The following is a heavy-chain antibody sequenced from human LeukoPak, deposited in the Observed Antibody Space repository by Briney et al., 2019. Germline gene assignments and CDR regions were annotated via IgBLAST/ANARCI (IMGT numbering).Heavy chain of an antibody. CDR3: ARAVIAPYAFDI. CDR2: INHSGST. Sequence: SETLSLTCAVSGGSFSGYYWSWIRQPPGKGLEWIGEINHSGSTNSNPSLTIQVTISISTSKNQFSQKLSSVTAAETAVYYCARAVIAPYAFDIWGQGTMVTVSS. CDR1: GGSFSGYY. V-gene: IGHV4-34*01. J-gene: IGHJ3*02. D-gene: IGHD2-21*01.